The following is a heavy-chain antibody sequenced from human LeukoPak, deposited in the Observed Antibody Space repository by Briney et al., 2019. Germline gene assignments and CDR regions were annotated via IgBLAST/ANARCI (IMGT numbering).Heavy chain of an antibody. V-gene: IGHV4-34*01. CDR1: GDSFSGYH. CDR3: ARQEMATIGRAFDI. Sequence: SETLSLTCAVYGDSFSGYHWSWIRQPPGKGLEWIGEINQSGSTNYNPSLNSQVTMSVDTSKNQFSLKLSSVTAADTAVYYCARQEMATIGRAFDIWGQGTMVTVSS. J-gene: IGHJ3*02. D-gene: IGHD5-24*01. CDR2: INQSGST.